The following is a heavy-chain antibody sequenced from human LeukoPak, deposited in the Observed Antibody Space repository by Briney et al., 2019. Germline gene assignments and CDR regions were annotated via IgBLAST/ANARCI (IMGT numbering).Heavy chain of an antibody. J-gene: IGHJ4*02. V-gene: IGHV1-69*13. Sequence: GASVKVSCKASGGTFSSYAISWVRQAPGQGLEWMGGIIPIFGTANYAQKFQGRVTITADESTSTAYMELSSLRSEDTAVYYCARVTGTTTLPIDYWGQGTLVTVSS. D-gene: IGHD1-7*01. CDR2: IIPIFGTA. CDR3: ARVTGTTTLPIDY. CDR1: GGTFSSYA.